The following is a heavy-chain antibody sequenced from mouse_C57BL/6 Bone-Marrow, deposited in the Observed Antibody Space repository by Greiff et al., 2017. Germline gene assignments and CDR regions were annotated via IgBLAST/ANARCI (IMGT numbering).Heavy chain of an antibody. J-gene: IGHJ1*03. Sequence: VQLQQSGAELVKPGASVKLSCTASGFNIKDYYMHWVKQRTEQGLEWIGRIDPEDGETKYAPTFQGKATITADTSSNTAYLQLRILTSEDTAVYYCARDSDWYFDVWGTGTTVTVSS. CDR3: ARDSDWYFDV. CDR2: IDPEDGET. CDR1: GFNIKDYY. V-gene: IGHV14-2*01.